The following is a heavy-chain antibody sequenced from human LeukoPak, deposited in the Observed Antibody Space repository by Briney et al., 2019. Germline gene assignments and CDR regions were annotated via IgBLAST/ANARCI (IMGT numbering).Heavy chain of an antibody. Sequence: PGGSLRLSCAASGFTFSDYYMSWIRQAPGKGLEWVSYISSSGSTIYYADSVKGRFTISRDNAKNSLYLQMNSLRAEDTAVYYCARGLRYFDWLTRSPDFDYWGQGTLVTVSS. CDR2: ISSSGSTI. D-gene: IGHD3-9*01. CDR1: GFTFSDYY. J-gene: IGHJ4*02. V-gene: IGHV3-11*01. CDR3: ARGLRYFDWLTRSPDFDY.